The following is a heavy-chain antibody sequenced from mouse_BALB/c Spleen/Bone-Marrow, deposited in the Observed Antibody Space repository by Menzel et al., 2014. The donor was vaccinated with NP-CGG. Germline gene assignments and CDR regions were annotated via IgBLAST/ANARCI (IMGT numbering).Heavy chain of an antibody. Sequence: QVQLQQSGAELVKPGASVKLSCKASGYTFTSYWMHWVKQRPGQGLEWIGEINPSNGRTNYNEKFKSKATLTVDKSSSTAYMQLSSLTSEDSAVYYYARGGFDYWGQGTTLTVSS. CDR3: ARGGFDY. CDR2: INPSNGRT. J-gene: IGHJ2*01. CDR1: GYTFTSYW. V-gene: IGHV1S81*02.